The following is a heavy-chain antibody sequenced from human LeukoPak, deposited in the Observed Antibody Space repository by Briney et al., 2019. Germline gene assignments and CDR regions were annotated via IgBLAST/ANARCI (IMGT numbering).Heavy chain of an antibody. V-gene: IGHV4-59*01. CDR3: ASTSQGIAAAGKIDY. CDR1: GGSISSYY. CDR2: IYYSGST. D-gene: IGHD6-13*01. Sequence: SETLSLTCTVSGGSISSYYWSWIRRPPGKGLEWIGYIYYSGSTNYNPSLKSRVTISVDTSKNQFSLKLSSVTAADTAVYYCASTSQGIAAAGKIDYWGQGTLVTVSS. J-gene: IGHJ4*02.